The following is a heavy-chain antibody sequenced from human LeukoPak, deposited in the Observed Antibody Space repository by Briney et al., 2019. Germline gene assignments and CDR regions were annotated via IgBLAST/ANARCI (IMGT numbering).Heavy chain of an antibody. CDR1: GFTFSSYA. D-gene: IGHD3-10*01. CDR2: IIGSGIDT. V-gene: IGHV3-23*01. Sequence: GGSLRLSCAASGFTFSSYAMNWVRQAPGKRLEWVSSIIGSGIDTYYADSVEGRFTISRDNSKNTLYLQMNSLRAEDTAVYYCAKVRYYYGSGSYVDYWGQGTLVTVSS. J-gene: IGHJ4*02. CDR3: AKVRYYYGSGSYVDY.